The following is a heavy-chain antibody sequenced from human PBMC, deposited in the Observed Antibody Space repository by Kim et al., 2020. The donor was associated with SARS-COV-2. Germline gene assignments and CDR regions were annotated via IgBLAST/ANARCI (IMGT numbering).Heavy chain of an antibody. V-gene: IGHV3-23*03. J-gene: IGHJ3*02. CDR2: IYSGGSST. Sequence: GGSLRLSCAASGFTFSSYAMSWVRQAPGKGLEWVSVIYSGGSSTYYADSVKGRFTISRDNSKNTLYLQMNSLRAEDTAVYYCATHPRYAFDIWGQGTMVTVSS. CDR3: ATHPRYAFDI. CDR1: GFTFSSYA.